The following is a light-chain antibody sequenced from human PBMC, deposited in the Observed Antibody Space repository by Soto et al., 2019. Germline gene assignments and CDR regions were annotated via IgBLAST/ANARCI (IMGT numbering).Light chain of an antibody. J-gene: IGKJ1*01. CDR2: GAS. CDR1: RSLSSSS. V-gene: IGKV3-20*01. CDR3: QQYDTTPWT. Sequence: EIVLTQSPGTLSLSPGERGALSCRASRSLSSSSLAWYQQKPGHSPALLIYGASRRAAGVPDRFSASHSGPDFTLTISGLEPEDFAVYFCQQYDTTPWTFGQGTRVESK.